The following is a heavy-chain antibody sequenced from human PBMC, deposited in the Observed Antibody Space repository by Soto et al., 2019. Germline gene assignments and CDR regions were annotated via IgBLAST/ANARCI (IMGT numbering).Heavy chain of an antibody. CDR1: GYSISSGYY. V-gene: IGHV4-38-2*02. D-gene: IGHD3-10*01. J-gene: IGHJ4*01. Sequence: PSETLSLTCSASGYSISSGYYWGWVRQAPGKGLEWLGSVYHNGIMFHNPSFQSRVTISVDTSKNQFSLNLRSVTAADTAVYYCAALWFGELAFNYWGHGILVTVS. CDR3: AALWFGELAFNY. CDR2: VYHNGIM.